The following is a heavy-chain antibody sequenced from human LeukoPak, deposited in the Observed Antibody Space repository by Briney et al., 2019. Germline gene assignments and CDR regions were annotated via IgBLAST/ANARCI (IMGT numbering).Heavy chain of an antibody. J-gene: IGHJ4*02. D-gene: IGHD4-17*01. V-gene: IGHV1-18*01. CDR3: ARDPDGDYDFDY. CDR1: GYTFTSYG. CDR2: ISAYNGNT. Sequence: ASVKVSCKTSGYTFTSYGISWVRQAPGQGLEWMGWISAYNGNTNYAQKVQGRVTMTTDTSTSTAYMELRSLRSDDTAVYYCARDPDGDYDFDYWGQGTLVTVSS.